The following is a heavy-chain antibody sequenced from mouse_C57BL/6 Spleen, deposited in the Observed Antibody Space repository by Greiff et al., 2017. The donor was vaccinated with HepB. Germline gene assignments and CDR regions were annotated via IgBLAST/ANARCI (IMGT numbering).Heavy chain of an antibody. J-gene: IGHJ2*01. D-gene: IGHD1-1*01. Sequence: QVQLQQPGTELVKPGASVKLSCKASGYTFTSYWMHWVKQRPGQGLEWIGNINPSNGGTNYNEKFKSKATLTVDKSSSTAYMQRSSLTSEDSAVYSCARGCYGSSSYYFDYWGQGTTLTVSS. CDR1: GYTFTSYW. CDR2: INPSNGGT. CDR3: ARGCYGSSSYYFDY. V-gene: IGHV1-53*01.